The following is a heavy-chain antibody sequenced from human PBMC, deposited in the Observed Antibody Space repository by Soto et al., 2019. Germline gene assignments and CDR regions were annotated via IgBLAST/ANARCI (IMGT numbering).Heavy chain of an antibody. J-gene: IGHJ3*02. CDR1: GFIFSTYA. D-gene: IGHD4-17*01. CDR3: AHPRGYGVFDAVDI. CDR2: ISSSGGTT. Sequence: GGSLRLSCSASGFIFSTYAMNWVRQAPGEGMEWVSAISSSGGTTFYAESVRGRFTISRDNSVNTLYLQMSSLRTEDTAVYYCAHPRGYGVFDAVDIWGQGTMVTVSS. V-gene: IGHV3-23*01.